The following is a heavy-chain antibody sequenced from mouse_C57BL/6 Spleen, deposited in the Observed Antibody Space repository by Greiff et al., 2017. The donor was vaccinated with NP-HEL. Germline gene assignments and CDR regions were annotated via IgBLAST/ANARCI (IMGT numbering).Heavy chain of an antibody. CDR3: ARGGINYGYGYWYFDV. Sequence: QVQLQQSGAELVKPGASVKMSCKASGYTFTTYPIEWMKQNHGKSLEWIGNFHPYNDDTKYNEKFKGKATLTVEKSSSTVYLELSRLTSDDSAVYYCARGGINYGYGYWYFDVWGTGTTVTVSS. D-gene: IGHD2-2*01. J-gene: IGHJ1*03. CDR1: GYTFTTYP. V-gene: IGHV1-47*01. CDR2: FHPYNDDT.